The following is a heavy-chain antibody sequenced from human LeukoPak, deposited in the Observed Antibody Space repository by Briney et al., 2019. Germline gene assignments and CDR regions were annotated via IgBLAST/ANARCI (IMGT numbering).Heavy chain of an antibody. CDR2: ISWNSGSI. J-gene: IGHJ4*02. CDR3: ATQRLVLDY. V-gene: IGHV3-9*01. D-gene: IGHD3-10*01. Sequence: GGSLRLSCAASGFTFDDYAMHWVRQAPGKGLEWVSGISWNSGSIGYADSVKGRFTTSRDNSKNTLYLQMNSLRAEDTAVYYCATQRLVLDYWGQGTLVTVSS. CDR1: GFTFDDYA.